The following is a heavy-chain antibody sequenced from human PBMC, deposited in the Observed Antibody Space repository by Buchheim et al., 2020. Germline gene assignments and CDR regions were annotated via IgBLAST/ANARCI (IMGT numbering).Heavy chain of an antibody. CDR3: AKEYCTNGVCYHYYYYGMDV. J-gene: IGHJ6*02. Sequence: QVQLVESGGGVVQPGRSLRLSCAASGFTFSSYGMHWVRQAPGKGLEWVAVISYDGSNKYYADSVKGRFTISRDNSKNTLYLQMNSLRAEDTAVYYCAKEYCTNGVCYHYYYYGMDVWGQGTT. V-gene: IGHV3-30*18. CDR2: ISYDGSNK. D-gene: IGHD2-8*01. CDR1: GFTFSSYG.